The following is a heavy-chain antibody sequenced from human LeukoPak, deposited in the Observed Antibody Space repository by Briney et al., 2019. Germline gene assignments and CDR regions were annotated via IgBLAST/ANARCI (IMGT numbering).Heavy chain of an antibody. CDR2: IYSSGNT. CDR3: ARGRANYDSTGYYY. CDR1: GGSINSYY. D-gene: IGHD3-22*01. Sequence: SETLSLTCSASGGSINSYYWTWIRQPPGKGLEWIGHIYSSGNTKYNPSLKSRVTITIDTSKNQFSLKLTSVIAADTAVYYCARGRANYDSTGYYYWGQGILVTVSS. V-gene: IGHV4-59*01. J-gene: IGHJ4*02.